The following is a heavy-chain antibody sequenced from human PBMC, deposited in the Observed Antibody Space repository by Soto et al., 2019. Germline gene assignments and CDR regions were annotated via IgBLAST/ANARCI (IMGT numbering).Heavy chain of an antibody. J-gene: IGHJ4*02. CDR1: GFSLSTSGVG. Sequence: GSGPTLVNPTQTLTLTCTFSGFSLSTSGVGVGWIRQPPGKALEWLALIYWDDDKRYSPSLKSRLTITKDTSKNQVVLTMTNMDPVDTATYYCAHRPVGYDSSGYTYFDYWGQGTLVTVSS. CDR2: IYWDDDK. CDR3: AHRPVGYDSSGYTYFDY. D-gene: IGHD3-22*01. V-gene: IGHV2-5*02.